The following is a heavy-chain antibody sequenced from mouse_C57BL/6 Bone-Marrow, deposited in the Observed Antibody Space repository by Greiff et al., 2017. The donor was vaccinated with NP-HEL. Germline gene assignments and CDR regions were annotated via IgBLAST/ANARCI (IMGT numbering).Heavy chain of an antibody. CDR2: IDPSDSYT. CDR1: GYTFTSYW. Sequence: QVQLQQPGAELVKPGASVKLSCKASGYTFTSYWMQWVKQRPGQGLEWIGEIDPSDSYTNYNQKFKGKATLTVDTSSSTAYMQLSSLTSEDSAVYYCARERNDYDRFAYWGQGTLVTVSA. CDR3: ARERNDYDRFAY. J-gene: IGHJ3*01. V-gene: IGHV1-50*01. D-gene: IGHD2-4*01.